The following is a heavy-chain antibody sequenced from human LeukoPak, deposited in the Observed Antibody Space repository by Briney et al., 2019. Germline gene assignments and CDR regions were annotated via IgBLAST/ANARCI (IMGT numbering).Heavy chain of an antibody. CDR2: IWYDGSNK. CDR1: GLTFSSYG. Sequence: PGRSLRLSCAASGLTFSSYGMHWVRQAPGKGLEWVAVIWYDGSNKYYADSVKGRFTISRDNSKNTLYLQMNSLRAEDTAVYYCARDHYDSSGYIDYWGQGTLVTVSS. J-gene: IGHJ4*02. CDR3: ARDHYDSSGYIDY. D-gene: IGHD3-22*01. V-gene: IGHV3-33*01.